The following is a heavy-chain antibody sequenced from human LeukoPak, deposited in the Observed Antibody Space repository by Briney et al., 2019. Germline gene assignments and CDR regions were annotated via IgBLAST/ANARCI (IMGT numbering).Heavy chain of an antibody. D-gene: IGHD6-13*01. Sequence: SETLSLTCAVSGYSISSGYYWGWIRQPPGKGPGWIGSIYHSGSTYYNPSLKSRVTISVDTSKNQFSLKLSSVTAADTAVYYCARAHSKGAAASSWFDPWGQGTLVTVSS. CDR2: IYHSGST. CDR1: GYSISSGYY. V-gene: IGHV4-38-2*01. CDR3: ARAHSKGAAASSWFDP. J-gene: IGHJ5*02.